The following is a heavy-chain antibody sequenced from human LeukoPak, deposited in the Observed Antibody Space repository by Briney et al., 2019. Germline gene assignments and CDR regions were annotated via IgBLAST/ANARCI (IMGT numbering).Heavy chain of an antibody. V-gene: IGHV3-48*04. CDR2: ISSSSSSII. Sequence: GGSLRLSCAAAGFTFSSYNMNWVRQAPGKGLAWVAYISSSSSSIIYYADSVKGRFTISRDNAKNSLFLQMDSLRAEDTAVYYCARDYGDQIGYFDCWGQGTLVTVSS. CDR1: GFTFSSYN. J-gene: IGHJ4*02. CDR3: ARDYGDQIGYFDC. D-gene: IGHD3-10*01.